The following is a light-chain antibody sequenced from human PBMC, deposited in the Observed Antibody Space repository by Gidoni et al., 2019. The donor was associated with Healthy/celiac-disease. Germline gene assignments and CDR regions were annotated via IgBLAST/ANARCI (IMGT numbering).Light chain of an antibody. J-gene: IGKJ4*01. CDR2: DAS. Sequence: DIQMTQSPSSLSASVGDRATITCQASQDITNYVNLYQQKPVKAQMLLIYDASNLETGVPARFSGSGSGKDFTFTISSLQPEDIVTYCCQQYDNLGLTFGGGTKVEIK. V-gene: IGKV1-33*01. CDR3: QQYDNLGLT. CDR1: QDITNY.